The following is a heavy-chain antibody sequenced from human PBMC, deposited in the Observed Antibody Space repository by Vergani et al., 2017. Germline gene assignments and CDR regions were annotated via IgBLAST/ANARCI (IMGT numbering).Heavy chain of an antibody. CDR2: IYYSGST. D-gene: IGHD4-17*01. J-gene: IGHJ3*02. CDR3: ARAIGGDYGDPPDAFDI. CDR1: GGSISSHY. Sequence: QVQLQESGPGLVKPSETLSLTCTVSGGSISSHYWSWIRQPPGKGLEWIGSIYYSGSTNYNPSLKSRVTISVDTSKNQFSLKLSSVTAADPAVYYCARAIGGDYGDPPDAFDIWGQGTMVTVSS. V-gene: IGHV4-59*11.